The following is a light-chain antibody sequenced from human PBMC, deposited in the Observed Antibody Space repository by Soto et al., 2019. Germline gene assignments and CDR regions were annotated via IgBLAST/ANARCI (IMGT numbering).Light chain of an antibody. CDR3: QQYGTSEII. J-gene: IGKJ5*01. Sequence: EVVLTQSPGTLSLSPGGRATLSCRASQSVGNSFVAWYQQKPGQPPRLLIYDTSKRATGIPDRFSGSVSGTDFTLSISRVEPEDFAVLYCQQYGTSEIIFGQGTRLEIK. V-gene: IGKV3-20*01. CDR2: DTS. CDR1: QSVGNSF.